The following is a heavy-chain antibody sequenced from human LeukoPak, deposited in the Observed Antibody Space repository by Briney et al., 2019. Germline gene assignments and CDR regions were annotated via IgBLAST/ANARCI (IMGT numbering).Heavy chain of an antibody. D-gene: IGHD2-2*01. CDR1: GYTFTSYG. J-gene: IGHJ4*02. Sequence: GASVKVSCKASGYTFTSYGISWVRQAPGQGLEWMGWISAYNGNTNCAQKLQGRVTMTTDTSTSTAYMELRSLRSDDTAVYYCARIWYCSSTSCLSGADYWGQGTLVTVSS. CDR2: ISAYNGNT. CDR3: ARIWYCSSTSCLSGADY. V-gene: IGHV1-18*01.